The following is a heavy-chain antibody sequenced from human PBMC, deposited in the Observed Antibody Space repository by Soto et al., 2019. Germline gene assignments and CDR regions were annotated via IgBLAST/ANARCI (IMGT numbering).Heavy chain of an antibody. J-gene: IGHJ4*02. Sequence: PGGSLRLSCAASGFTFSSYAMSWVRQAPGKGLEWVSAISGSGGSTYYADSVKGRFTISRDNSKNTLYLQMNSLRAEDTAVYYCAKSSKFYYYDSSGYFDYWGQGTLVTVSS. D-gene: IGHD3-22*01. CDR3: AKSSKFYYYDSSGYFDY. CDR1: GFTFSSYA. V-gene: IGHV3-23*01. CDR2: ISGSGGST.